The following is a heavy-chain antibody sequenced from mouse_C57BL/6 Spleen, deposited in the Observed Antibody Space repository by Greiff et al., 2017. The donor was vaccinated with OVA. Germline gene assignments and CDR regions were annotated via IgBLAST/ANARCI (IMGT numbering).Heavy chain of an antibody. Sequence: VQLQQPGAELVKPGASVKLSCKASGYTFTSYWMHWVKQRPGRGLEWIGRLAPNSGGTKYNEKFKSKATLTVDKPSSTAYMQLSSLTSEGSAVYYCARWGMITTYWGQGTLVTVSA. CDR3: ARWGMITTY. V-gene: IGHV1-72*01. J-gene: IGHJ3*01. CDR2: LAPNSGGT. D-gene: IGHD2-4*01. CDR1: GYTFTSYW.